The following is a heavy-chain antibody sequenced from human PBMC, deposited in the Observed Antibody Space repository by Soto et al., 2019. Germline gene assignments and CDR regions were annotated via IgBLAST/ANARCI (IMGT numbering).Heavy chain of an antibody. CDR2: TKDKASNFAT. J-gene: IGHJ4*02. CDR1: GFMFSDSA. Sequence: GGSLRLSCAASGFMFSDSAVHCVRQASGKGLEWVGRTKDKASNFATVYSASVKGRFTISRDASKNMVYLQMSSLKTEDTAVYYCAKPPDYNWHDYWGQGTLVTVSS. D-gene: IGHD1-20*01. CDR3: AKPPDYNWHDY. V-gene: IGHV3-73*01.